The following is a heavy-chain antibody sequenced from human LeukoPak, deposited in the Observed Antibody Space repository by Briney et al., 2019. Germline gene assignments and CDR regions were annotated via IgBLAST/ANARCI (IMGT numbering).Heavy chain of an antibody. D-gene: IGHD6-19*01. CDR2: IYTSGTI. CDR3: ARALPPTVAGPFDY. Sequence: PSETLSLTCTVSGGSISSYYWSWIRQPAGTALEWIGRIYTSGTITYNPSLKSRVTMSVDTSKNHFSLKLTSVTAADTAVYYCARALPPTVAGPFDYWGQGTLVTVSS. CDR1: GGSISSYY. V-gene: IGHV4-4*07. J-gene: IGHJ4*02.